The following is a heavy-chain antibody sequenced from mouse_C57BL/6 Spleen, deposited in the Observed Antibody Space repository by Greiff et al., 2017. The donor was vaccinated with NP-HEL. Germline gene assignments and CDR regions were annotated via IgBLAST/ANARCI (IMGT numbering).Heavy chain of an antibody. D-gene: IGHD5-1-1*01. Sequence: QVQLKESGPELVKPGASVKISCKASGYAFSSSWMNWVKQRPGKGLEWIGRIYPGDGDTNYNGKFKGKATLTADKSSSTAYMQLSSLTSEDSAVYVCARGDTPDYWGQGTTLTVSS. CDR2: IYPGDGDT. CDR3: ARGDTPDY. CDR1: GYAFSSSW. V-gene: IGHV1-82*01. J-gene: IGHJ2*01.